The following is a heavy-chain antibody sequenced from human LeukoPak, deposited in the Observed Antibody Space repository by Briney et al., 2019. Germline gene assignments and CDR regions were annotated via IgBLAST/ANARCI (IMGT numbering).Heavy chain of an antibody. CDR3: ARDPDYYGSGSYSDY. J-gene: IGHJ4*02. CDR1: GYSISSGYY. Sequence: SETLSLTCTVSGYSISSGYYWGWIRQPPGKGLEWIGSIYHSGSTYYNPSLKSRVTISVDTSKNQFSLKLSSVTAADTAVYYCARDPDYYGSGSYSDYWGQGTLVTVSS. V-gene: IGHV4-38-2*02. D-gene: IGHD3-10*01. CDR2: IYHSGST.